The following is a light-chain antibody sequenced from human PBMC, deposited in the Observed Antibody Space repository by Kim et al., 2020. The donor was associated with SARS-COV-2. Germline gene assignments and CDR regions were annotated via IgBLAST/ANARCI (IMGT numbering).Light chain of an antibody. CDR1: QSVSSY. V-gene: IGKV3-11*01. J-gene: IGKJ5*01. Sequence: SPGEIATLSCRARQSVSSYLAWYQQKPGQAPRLLIYDTSNRATGIPARFSGSGSGTDFTLNISSLEPEDFAVYYCQQRSNWPPITFGQGTRLEIK. CDR2: DTS. CDR3: QQRSNWPPIT.